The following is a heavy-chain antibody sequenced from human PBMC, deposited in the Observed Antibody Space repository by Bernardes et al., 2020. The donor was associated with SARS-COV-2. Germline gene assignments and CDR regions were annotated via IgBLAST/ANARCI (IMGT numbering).Heavy chain of an antibody. J-gene: IGHJ3*01. D-gene: IGHD3-9*01. CDR1: GFDFSIHA. Sequence: GGSLSLSCTTSGFDFSIHAMTWVRQAPGQGLEWVSTVGGGPDDIYYVDSLKGRFTSSRDNSRDTLYLQMNSLRPDDTATYYCGRDQNPFDKRYDGLDAWGQGTLVTVSS. CDR2: VGGGPDDI. CDR3: GRDQNPFDKRYDGLDA. V-gene: IGHV3-23*01.